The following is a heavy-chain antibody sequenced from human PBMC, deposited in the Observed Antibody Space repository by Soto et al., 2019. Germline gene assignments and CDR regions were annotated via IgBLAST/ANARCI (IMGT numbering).Heavy chain of an antibody. Sequence: PSLTCAISGDSVSSNSAAWNWIRQSPSRGLEWLGRTYYRSKWYNDYAVSVKSRITINPDTSKNQFSLQLNSVTPEDTAVYYCARDLTSIAVAGTRFNYYYGMDVWGQGTTVTVSS. V-gene: IGHV6-1*01. CDR1: GDSVSSNSAA. J-gene: IGHJ6*02. D-gene: IGHD6-19*01. CDR3: ARDLTSIAVAGTRFNYYYGMDV. CDR2: TYYRSKWYN.